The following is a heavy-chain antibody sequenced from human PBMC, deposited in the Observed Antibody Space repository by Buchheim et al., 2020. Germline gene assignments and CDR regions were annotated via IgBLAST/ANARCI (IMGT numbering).Heavy chain of an antibody. V-gene: IGHV4-34*02. CDR1: GGSFSDHY. J-gene: IGHJ6*03. CDR2: INHSGST. Sequence: QVQLQQWGAGLLKPSGTLSLTCAVYGGSFSDHYWSWIRQSPGKGLEWIGRINHSGSTNYNPSLMSRVTMSIDTSNNQFSLNLSSVTAADTAVYYCARHYGDLGNFYCYMDVWGKGTT. CDR3: ARHYGDLGNFYCYMDV. D-gene: IGHD4-17*01.